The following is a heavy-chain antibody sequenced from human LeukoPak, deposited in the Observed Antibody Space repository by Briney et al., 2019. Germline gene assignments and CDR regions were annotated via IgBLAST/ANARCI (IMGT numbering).Heavy chain of an antibody. Sequence: GGSLRLSCAASGFTFSGSAMHWVRQASGKGLEWVGRIRSKANSYATAYAASVKGRFTISRDDSQSMMYLQMDSLKSEDTAVYFCTWIDCSGGSCYFASWGQGTLVTVSS. CDR3: TWIDCSGGSCYFAS. CDR1: GFTFSGSA. V-gene: IGHV3-73*01. CDR2: IRSKANSYAT. J-gene: IGHJ4*02. D-gene: IGHD2-15*01.